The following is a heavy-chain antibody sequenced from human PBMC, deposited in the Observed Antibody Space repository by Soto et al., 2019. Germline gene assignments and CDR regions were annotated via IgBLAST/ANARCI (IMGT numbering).Heavy chain of an antibody. CDR3: AKNQGVELVPLATVDWFDP. D-gene: IGHD1-26*01. Sequence: GGSLRLFCAASGFIFENFGMSWVRQAPGKGLEWISSISGSGFKKYYADSVKGRFTISRDNSKSTVYLELNNLSAEDTAVYHCAKNQGVELVPLATVDWFDPWGQGSVVTVSS. J-gene: IGHJ5*02. V-gene: IGHV3-23*01. CDR1: GFIFENFG. CDR2: ISGSGFKK.